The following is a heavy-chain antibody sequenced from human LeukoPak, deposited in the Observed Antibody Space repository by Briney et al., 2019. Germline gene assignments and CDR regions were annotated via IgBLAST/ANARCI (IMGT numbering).Heavy chain of an antibody. CDR3: ARSGRGGAFDI. CDR1: GFTFSSYE. J-gene: IGHJ3*02. D-gene: IGHD1-26*01. Sequence: GGSLRLSCAASGFTFSSYEMNWVRQAPGKGLEWVSYISSSGSTIYYADSVKGRFTISRDNAKNTLYLQMNSLRAEDTAVYYCARSGRGGAFDIWGHGTMVTVSS. V-gene: IGHV3-48*03. CDR2: ISSSGSTI.